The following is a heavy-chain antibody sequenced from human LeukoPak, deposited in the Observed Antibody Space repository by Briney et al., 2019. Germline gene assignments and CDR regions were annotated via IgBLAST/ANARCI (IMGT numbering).Heavy chain of an antibody. J-gene: IGHJ4*02. CDR3: ARDSYGSGSYYPYYFNY. Sequence: SETLSLTCTASGGPISSYYWNWIRQPAGQGMEWIARIYSSGNANYNPSFKSRVTISVDKSRNQFSLKLTSVTAADTAVYYCARDSYGSGSYYPYYFNYWGQGTLVTVSS. V-gene: IGHV4-4*07. CDR2: IYSSGNA. D-gene: IGHD3-10*01. CDR1: GGPISSYY.